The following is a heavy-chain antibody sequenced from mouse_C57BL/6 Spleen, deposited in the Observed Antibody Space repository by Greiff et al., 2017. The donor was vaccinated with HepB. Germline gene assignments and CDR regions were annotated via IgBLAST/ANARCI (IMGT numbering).Heavy chain of an antibody. V-gene: IGHV14-1*01. Sequence: VQLKESGAELVRPGASVKLSCTASGFNIKDYYMHWVKQRPEQGLEWIGRIDPEDGDTEYAPKFQGKATMTADKSSSTAYLQLSSLTSEDTAVYYCATGLWYGSSYKYFDDWGTGTTVTVSS. CDR3: ATGLWYGSSYKYFDD. CDR1: GFNIKDYY. D-gene: IGHD1-1*01. J-gene: IGHJ1*03. CDR2: IDPEDGDT.